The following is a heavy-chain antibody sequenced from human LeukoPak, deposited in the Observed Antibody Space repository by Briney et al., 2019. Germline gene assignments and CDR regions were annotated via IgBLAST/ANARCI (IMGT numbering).Heavy chain of an antibody. CDR3: AKDGGLWVSAHWGDS. D-gene: IGHD7-27*01. CDR2: ISGSGGST. Sequence: GGSLRLSCAASGFTFSSFALSWVGRAPGRGREWVSAISGSGGSTYYADSVKGRFTVSRDNSKNTLFLQMNSLRAEDTAVYYCAKDGGLWVSAHWGDSWGRGTLVTVSS. V-gene: IGHV3-23*01. CDR1: GFTFSSFA. J-gene: IGHJ4*02.